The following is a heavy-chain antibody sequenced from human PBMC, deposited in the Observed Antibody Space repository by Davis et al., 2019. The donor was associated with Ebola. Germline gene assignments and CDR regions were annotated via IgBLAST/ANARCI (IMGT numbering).Heavy chain of an antibody. CDR3: ARLVDSSVVGYYFDY. D-gene: IGHD5-18*01. V-gene: IGHV4-39*01. Sequence: SETLSLTCTVSGGSISSSTYYWAWIRQPPGEGLEWIGSIYFGGNTYYNPSLKSRVVISVDTSNRQYSLKLRSVTAADTAVYYCARLVDSSVVGYYFDYWGQGNLVIVSS. J-gene: IGHJ4*02. CDR1: GGSISSSTYY. CDR2: IYFGGNT.